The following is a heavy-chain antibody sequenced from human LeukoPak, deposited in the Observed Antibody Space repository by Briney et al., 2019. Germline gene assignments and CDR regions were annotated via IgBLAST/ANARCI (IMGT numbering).Heavy chain of an antibody. Sequence: ASVKVSCKASGYTYTSYGISWVRQAPGQGLEWMGWISAYNGNTNYALKFQGRVTMTTDTPTSTAYMEVRSLRSDDTAIYYCARSEGGSSWYLYWGQGTLVTVSS. CDR1: GYTYTSYG. V-gene: IGHV1-18*01. D-gene: IGHD6-13*01. CDR2: ISAYNGNT. J-gene: IGHJ4*02. CDR3: ARSEGGSSWYLY.